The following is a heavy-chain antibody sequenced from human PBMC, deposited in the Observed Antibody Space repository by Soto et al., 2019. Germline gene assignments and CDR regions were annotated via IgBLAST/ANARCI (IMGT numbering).Heavy chain of an antibody. CDR2: MNPNSGNT. J-gene: IGHJ5*02. CDR3: ARDNRYNWNDEGWFDP. V-gene: IGHV1-8*01. D-gene: IGHD1-20*01. CDR1: GYSFSDYD. Sequence: QVQLVQSGAEVKKPGASVKVSCKASGYSFSDYDINWVRQATGQGPEWMGWMNPNSGNTGYAQKFQGTVTMTRKTSINTAYMELSSLGSEDTAVYYCARDNRYNWNDEGWFDPWGQGTLVTVSS.